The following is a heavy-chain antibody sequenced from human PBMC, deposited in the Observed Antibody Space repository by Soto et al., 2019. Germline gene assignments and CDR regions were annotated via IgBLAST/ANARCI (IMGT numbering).Heavy chain of an antibody. Sequence: PSETLSLTCTVSGGSISSYYWSWIRQPPGKGLEWIGYIYYSGSTNYNPSLKSRVTISVDTSKNQFSLKLSSVTAADTAVYYCARAETYSSGWYPNWFDPWGQGTLVTVSS. D-gene: IGHD6-19*01. J-gene: IGHJ5*02. CDR1: GGSISSYY. CDR3: ARAETYSSGWYPNWFDP. V-gene: IGHV4-59*01. CDR2: IYYSGST.